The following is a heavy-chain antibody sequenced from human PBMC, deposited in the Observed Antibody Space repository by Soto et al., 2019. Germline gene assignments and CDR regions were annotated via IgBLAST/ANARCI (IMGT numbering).Heavy chain of an antibody. CDR1: GFTFSSYG. D-gene: IGHD3-22*01. CDR2: IWYDGSNK. CDR3: ARDWYYYDSSGTIMDV. J-gene: IGHJ6*02. V-gene: IGHV3-33*01. Sequence: GGSLRLSCAASGFTFSSYGMHWVRQAPGKGLEWVAVIWYDGSNKYYADSVKGRFTISRDNSKNTLYLQMNSLRAEDTAVYYCARDWYYYDSSGTIMDVWGQGTTVTVSS.